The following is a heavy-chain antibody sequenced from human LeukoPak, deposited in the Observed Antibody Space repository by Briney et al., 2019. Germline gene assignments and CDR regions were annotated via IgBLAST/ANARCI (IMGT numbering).Heavy chain of an antibody. V-gene: IGHV4-59*08. CDR2: IYYSGST. CDR1: GGSISSYY. CDR3: ARNYYYYGMDV. Sequence: SETLSLTCTVSGGSISSYYWSWIRQPPGKGLEWIGYIYYSGSTNYNPSLKSRVTISVDTSKNQFSLKLSSVTAADTAVYYCARNYYYYGMDVWGQGTTVTVSS. J-gene: IGHJ6*02.